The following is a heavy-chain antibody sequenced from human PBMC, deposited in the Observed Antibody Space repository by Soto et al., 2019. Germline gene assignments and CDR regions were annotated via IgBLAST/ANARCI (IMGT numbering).Heavy chain of an antibody. CDR2: VYSTGSI. CDR1: GGSISYYY. V-gene: IGHV4-59*01. CDR3: ARVVLGNWFDP. Sequence: PSETLSLTCTVSGGSISYYYWSWIRQPPGKGLEWMGYVYSTGSIDYNPSLKSRVTISVDTSKSQFSLKLTSVTAADTAVYYCARVVLGNWFDPWGQGTLVTVS. J-gene: IGHJ5*02. D-gene: IGHD6-6*01.